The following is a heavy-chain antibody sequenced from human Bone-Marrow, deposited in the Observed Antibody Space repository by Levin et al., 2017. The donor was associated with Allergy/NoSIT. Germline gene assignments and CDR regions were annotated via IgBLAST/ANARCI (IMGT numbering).Heavy chain of an antibody. CDR1: GGSISSYY. CDR3: ARGSNHVGY. J-gene: IGHJ4*02. V-gene: IGHV4-59*01. CDR2: IYYSGST. Sequence: ESLKISCTVSGGSISSYYWSWIRQPPGKGLEWIGYIYYSGSTNYNPSLKSRVTISVDTSKNQFSLKLSSVTAADTAVYYCARGSNHVGYWGQGTLVTVSS. D-gene: IGHD4-11*01.